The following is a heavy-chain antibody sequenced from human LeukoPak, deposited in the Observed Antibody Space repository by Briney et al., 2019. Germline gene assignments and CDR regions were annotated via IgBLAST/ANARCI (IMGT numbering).Heavy chain of an antibody. V-gene: IGHV4-30-4*01. Sequence: PSQTLSLTCTVCGGSLSLGDSYCRWIRQPPGKGLEWIGYIYYSGSTYYNPSLKSRVTISVDTSKTQFSLRLSSVTAADTAVYYCASLPRDYGGSYYWIGASDYWGQGTMVTVSS. CDR2: IYYSGST. D-gene: IGHD1-26*01. J-gene: IGHJ3*01. CDR3: ASLPRDYGGSYYWIGASDY. CDR1: GGSLSLGDSY.